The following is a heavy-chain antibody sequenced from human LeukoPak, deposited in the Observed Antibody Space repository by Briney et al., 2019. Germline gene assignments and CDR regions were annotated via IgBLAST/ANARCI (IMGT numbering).Heavy chain of an antibody. D-gene: IGHD6-6*01. CDR1: GYSFTSYG. CDR3: ARMRGSSSGYYYYMDV. CDR2: ISAYNGNT. J-gene: IGHJ6*03. V-gene: IGHV1-18*01. Sequence: DSVKVSCKASGYSFTSYGLTWVRQAPGQGLEWMGWISAYNGNTNYAQKLQGRVTMTTDTSTSTAYMELRSLRSDDTAVYYCARMRGSSSGYYYYMDVWGKGTTVTVSS.